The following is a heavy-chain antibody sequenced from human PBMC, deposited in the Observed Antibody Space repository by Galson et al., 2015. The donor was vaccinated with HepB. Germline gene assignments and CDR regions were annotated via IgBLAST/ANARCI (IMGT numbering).Heavy chain of an antibody. V-gene: IGHV3-23*01. D-gene: IGHD2-2*01. J-gene: IGHJ1*01. CDR1: GFTFSSYA. Sequence: SLRLSCAASGFTFSSYAMSWVRQAPGKGLEWVSAISGSGGSTYYADSVKGRFTISRDNSKNTLYLQMNSLRAEDTAVYYCARRYCSSTSCYYFQHWGQGTLVTVSS. CDR2: ISGSGGST. CDR3: ARRYCSSTSCYYFQH.